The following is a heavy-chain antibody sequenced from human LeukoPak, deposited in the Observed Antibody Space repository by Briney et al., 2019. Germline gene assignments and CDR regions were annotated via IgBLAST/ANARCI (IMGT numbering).Heavy chain of an antibody. CDR2: IYTSGST. J-gene: IGHJ4*02. V-gene: IGHV4-61*02. CDR1: GGSISSGSYY. D-gene: IGHD1-1*01. CDR3: ARAGYNWNERAYFDY. Sequence: SQTLSRTCTVSGGSISSGSYYWSWIRQPAGKGLEWIGRIYTSGSTNYNPSLKSRVTISVDTSKNQFSLKLSSVTAADTAVYYCARAGYNWNERAYFDYWGQGTLVTVSS.